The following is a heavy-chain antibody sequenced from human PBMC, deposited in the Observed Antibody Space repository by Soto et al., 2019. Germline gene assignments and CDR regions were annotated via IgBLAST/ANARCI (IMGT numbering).Heavy chain of an antibody. Sequence: QVQLVQSGAEVKKPGASVKVSCKTSGYPFTSYGINWVRQAPGQGREWMGWISAYNGKTSYTQKFQGRVTMNTDTSTSTAYMELRSLRSDDTSVYYCARERLIAVTGLLHYWGQGTLVTVSS. CDR3: ARERLIAVTGLLHY. J-gene: IGHJ4*02. V-gene: IGHV1-18*01. D-gene: IGHD6-19*01. CDR1: GYPFTSYG. CDR2: ISAYNGKT.